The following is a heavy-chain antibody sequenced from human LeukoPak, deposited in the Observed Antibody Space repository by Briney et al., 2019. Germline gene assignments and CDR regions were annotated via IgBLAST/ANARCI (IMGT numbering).Heavy chain of an antibody. J-gene: IGHJ4*02. V-gene: IGHV3-23*01. CDR2: ISGSGGST. CDR3: ARDADGSGALDY. CDR1: GFTFSSYA. Sequence: GGSLRLSCAASGFTFSSYAMSWVRQAPGKGLEWVSGISGSGGSTYYADSVKGRFTISRDNSKNTLYLQMNSLRAEDTAVYYCARDADGSGALDYWGQGTLVTVSS. D-gene: IGHD3-10*01.